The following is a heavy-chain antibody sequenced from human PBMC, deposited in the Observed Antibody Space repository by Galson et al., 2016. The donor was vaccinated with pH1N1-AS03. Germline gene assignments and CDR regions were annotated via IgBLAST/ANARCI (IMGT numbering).Heavy chain of an antibody. CDR1: GGSMSTYY. J-gene: IGHJ2*01. CDR3: ARGTNFYGAGSYNSPDSYFDI. D-gene: IGHD3-10*01. CDR2: VHNSGNT. V-gene: IGHV4-4*07. Sequence: ETLSLTCSVSGGSMSTYYWCWIRQPAGKGLEWIGRVHNSGNTYYSPSLKSRVAMSVDTSTNHFSLTLKSVTAADTAVYFCARGTNFYGAGSYNSPDSYFDIWGRGTLVTVSS.